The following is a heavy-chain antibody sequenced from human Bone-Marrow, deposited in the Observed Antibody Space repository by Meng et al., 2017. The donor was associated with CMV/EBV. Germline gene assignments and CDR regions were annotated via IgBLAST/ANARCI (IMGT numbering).Heavy chain of an antibody. Sequence: GSLRLSCTVSGGSISSYYWSWIRQPPGKGLEWIGYIYYSGSTNYNPSLKSRVTISVDTSKNLFSLKLSSVTAADTAVYYCARASGYYINAFDLWGQGIMVNVSS. J-gene: IGHJ3*01. CDR1: GGSISSYY. CDR2: IYYSGST. CDR3: ARASGYYINAFDL. D-gene: IGHD2/OR15-2a*01. V-gene: IGHV4-59*01.